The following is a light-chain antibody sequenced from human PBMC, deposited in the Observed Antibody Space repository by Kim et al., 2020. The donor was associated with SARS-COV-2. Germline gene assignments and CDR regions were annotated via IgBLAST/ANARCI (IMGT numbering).Light chain of an antibody. V-gene: IGLV1-40*01. CDR1: ISNIGPDYD. CDR2: GNN. CDR3: QSYDNSLRGYV. Sequence: QRFTISCTATISNIGPDYDVHWYQVLPGAAPTLLISGNNNRPSGVPDRFSVSKSGTSASLAITGLQAEDEAVYYCQSYDNSLRGYVFGTGTKVTVL. J-gene: IGLJ1*01.